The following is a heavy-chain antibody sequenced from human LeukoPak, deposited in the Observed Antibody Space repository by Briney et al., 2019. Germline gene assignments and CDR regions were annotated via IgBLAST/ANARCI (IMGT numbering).Heavy chain of an antibody. Sequence: SETLSLTCTVSGGSINSHYGSWIRQPPGKGLECIGYIYYSGSTKYNPSLNSRATISLDTSKNQFFLKLTSVTAADTAVYYCARDGDSGGWFDSWGQGALVTVSS. CDR1: GGSINSHY. CDR3: ARDGDSGGWFDS. D-gene: IGHD6-25*01. V-gene: IGHV4-59*11. J-gene: IGHJ5*01. CDR2: IYYSGST.